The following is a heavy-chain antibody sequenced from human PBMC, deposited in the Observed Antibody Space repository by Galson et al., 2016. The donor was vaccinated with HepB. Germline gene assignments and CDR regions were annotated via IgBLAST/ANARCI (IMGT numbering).Heavy chain of an antibody. CDR1: GFTFSSYW. CDR2: ISTDGSST. J-gene: IGHJ6*02. CDR3: ARNPYSGPRYYYGLDV. D-gene: IGHD4-23*01. V-gene: IGHV3-74*01. Sequence: SLRLSCAASGFTFSSYWMHWVRQAPGKGLMWVSRISTDGSSTRYADSVKGRFTISRDNAKNTLSLQMRSLRAEDSAMYFCARNPYSGPRYYYGLDVWGRGTMVTVSS.